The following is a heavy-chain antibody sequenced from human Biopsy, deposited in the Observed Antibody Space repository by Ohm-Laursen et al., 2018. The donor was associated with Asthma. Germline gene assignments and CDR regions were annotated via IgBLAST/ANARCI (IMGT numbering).Heavy chain of an antibody. CDR3: AKATLGDIGKDY. J-gene: IGHJ4*02. Sequence: SLRLSCTASGFTFDDYGMHWVRQAPGKGLEWVSGISLNSGSIGYADSVKGRFTISRDNAKNSLYLQMNSLRVEDTALYYCAKATLGDIGKDYWGQGTLVTVSS. CDR2: ISLNSGSI. D-gene: IGHD2-21*01. V-gene: IGHV3-9*01. CDR1: GFTFDDYG.